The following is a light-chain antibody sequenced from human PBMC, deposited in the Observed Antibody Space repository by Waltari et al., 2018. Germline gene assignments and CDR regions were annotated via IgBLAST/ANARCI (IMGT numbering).Light chain of an antibody. J-gene: IGKJ4*01. CDR3: MQSLDIPLT. Sequence: VPTQSPLSLPVSPGESPSLSCRASPSLLYSNGYNYLDWYLQKPGQSPQLLIYLGSRRDSGVPDRFSGSGSGTDFTLKISRVEAEDVGVYYCMQSLDIPLTFGGGTRVEIK. V-gene: IGKV2-28*01. CDR2: LGS. CDR1: PSLLYSNGYNY.